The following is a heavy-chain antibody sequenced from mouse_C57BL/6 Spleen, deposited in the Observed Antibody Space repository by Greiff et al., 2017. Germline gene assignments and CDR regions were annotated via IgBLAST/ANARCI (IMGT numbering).Heavy chain of an antibody. V-gene: IGHV5-9*01. CDR2: ISGGGGNT. J-gene: IGHJ2*01. CDR3: ARHDGYYFDY. Sequence: EVKVEESGGGLVKPGGSLKLSCAASGFTFSSYTMSWVRQTPEKRLEWVATISGGGGNTYYPDSVKGRLTISRDNAKNTLYLQMSSLRSEDTALYYCARHDGYYFDYWGQGTTLTVSS. D-gene: IGHD2-3*01. CDR1: GFTFSSYT.